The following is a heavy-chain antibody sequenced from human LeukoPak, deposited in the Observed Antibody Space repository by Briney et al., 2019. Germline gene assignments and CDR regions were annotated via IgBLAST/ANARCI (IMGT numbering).Heavy chain of an antibody. D-gene: IGHD2-2*01. V-gene: IGHV4-34*01. CDR3: RSSTSPHYYYYGMDV. CDR2: INHSGST. CDR1: GGSFSGYY. Sequence: SETLSLTCAVYGGSFSGYYWSWIRQPPVKGLEWIGEINHSGSTNYNPSLKSRVTISVDTSKNQFSLKLSSVTAADTAVCYCRSSTSPHYYYYGMDVWGKGTTVTVSS. J-gene: IGHJ6*04.